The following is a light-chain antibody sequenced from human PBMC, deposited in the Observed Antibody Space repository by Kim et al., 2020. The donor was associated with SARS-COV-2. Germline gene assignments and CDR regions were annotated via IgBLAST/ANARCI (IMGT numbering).Light chain of an antibody. J-gene: IGLJ3*02. CDR3: QAWDNTGV. Sequence: SYELTQPPSVSVSPGQTVTITCSGDKLGEKYSSWYQQQPGQAPVLVIYQDTKRPSGIPERFAGSNSGNTATLTISGAQAMDEADSYCQAWDNTGVFGGAT. CDR1: KLGEKY. CDR2: QDT. V-gene: IGLV3-1*01.